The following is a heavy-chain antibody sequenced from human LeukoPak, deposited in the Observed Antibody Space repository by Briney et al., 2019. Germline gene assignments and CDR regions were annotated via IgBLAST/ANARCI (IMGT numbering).Heavy chain of an antibody. CDR2: IYYSGST. CDR3: ARRHYYYYGMDV. Sequence: SDTLSLTCTVSGGSISSYYWSWIRQPPGKALEWIGYIYYSGSTNYNPSLKSRVTISVDTSKNHFSLKLSSVTAADTTVYYCARRHYYYYGMDVWGQGTTVTVSS. J-gene: IGHJ6*02. CDR1: GGSISSYY. V-gene: IGHV4-59*07.